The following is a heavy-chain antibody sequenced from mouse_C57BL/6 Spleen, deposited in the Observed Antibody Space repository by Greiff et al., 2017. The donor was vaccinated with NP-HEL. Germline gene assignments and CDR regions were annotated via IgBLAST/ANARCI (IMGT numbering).Heavy chain of an antibody. J-gene: IGHJ1*03. CDR1: GFTFSSYA. Sequence: EVKVVESGEGLVKPGGSLKLSCAASGFTFSSYAMSWVRQTPEKRLEWVAYISSGGDYIYYADSVKGQFTLSRDNARNTMYLQMSSLKSEDQAMYYCTRDSYYYGSSNWYFDVWGTGTTVTVSS. V-gene: IGHV5-9-1*02. CDR3: TRDSYYYGSSNWYFDV. CDR2: ISSGGDYI. D-gene: IGHD1-1*01.